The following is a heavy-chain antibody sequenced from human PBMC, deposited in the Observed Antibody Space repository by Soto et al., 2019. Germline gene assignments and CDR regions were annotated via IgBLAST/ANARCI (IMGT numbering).Heavy chain of an antibody. D-gene: IGHD3-10*01. J-gene: IGHJ6*02. CDR1: GGSFSCYY. CDR2: INHSGST. V-gene: IGHV4-34*01. CDR3: ARARSGSYGYYYYGMDV. Sequence: SETLCLTCAVYGGSFSCYYGSWIRQPPGKGLEWIGEINHSGSTNYNPSLKSRVTISVDTSKNQFSLKLSSVTAADTAAYYCARARSGSYGYYYYGMDVWGQGTTVTVSS.